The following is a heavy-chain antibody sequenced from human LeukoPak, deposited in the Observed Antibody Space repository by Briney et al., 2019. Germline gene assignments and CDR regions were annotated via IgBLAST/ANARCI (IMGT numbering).Heavy chain of an antibody. J-gene: IGHJ4*02. CDR1: GGSISSGGYS. CDR3: ARDLPYVGFDY. V-gene: IGHV4-30-2*01. D-gene: IGHD1-26*01. Sequence: PSQTLSLTCAVSGGSISSGGYSWSWIRQPPGKGLEWIGYIYHSGSTYYNPSLKSRVTISVDRSKNQFSLKLSSVTAADTAVYYCARDLPYVGFDYWGQGTLVTVSS. CDR2: IYHSGST.